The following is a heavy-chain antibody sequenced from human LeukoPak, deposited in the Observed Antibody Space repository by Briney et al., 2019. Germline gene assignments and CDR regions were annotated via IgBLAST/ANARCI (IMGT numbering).Heavy chain of an antibody. CDR1: GVSISSSSYY. Sequence: TPSETLSLTCTVSGVSISSSSYYWGWIRQPPGKGLEWIGSIYYSGSTYYNPSLKSRVTISVDTSKNQFSLKLSSVTAADTAVYYCARFPNLIAAAGGFDYWGQGTLVTVSS. CDR2: IYYSGST. J-gene: IGHJ4*02. V-gene: IGHV4-39*01. D-gene: IGHD6-13*01. CDR3: ARFPNLIAAAGGFDY.